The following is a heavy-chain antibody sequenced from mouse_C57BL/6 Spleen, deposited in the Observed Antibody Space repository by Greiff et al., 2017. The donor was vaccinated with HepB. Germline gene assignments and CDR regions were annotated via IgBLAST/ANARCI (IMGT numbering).Heavy chain of an antibody. J-gene: IGHJ3*01. CDR3: ARGGLLRKAWFAY. CDR2: ILPGSSST. CDR1: GYTFTGYW. D-gene: IGHD2-3*01. V-gene: IGHV1-9*01. Sequence: VQLQQSGAELMKPGASVKLSCKATGYTFTGYWIEWVKQRPGHGLEWIGEILPGSSSTNYNEKFKGKATFTADTSSNTAYMQLSSLTTEDSAIYYCARGGLLRKAWFAYWGQGTLVTVSA.